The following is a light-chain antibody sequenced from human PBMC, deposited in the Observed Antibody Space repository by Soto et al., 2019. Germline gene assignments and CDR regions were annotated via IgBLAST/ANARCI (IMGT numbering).Light chain of an antibody. Sequence: QSALTQPPSASGSPGQSVTISCTGTSGDVGGYNYVSWYQQHPGKAPKLVIYEVSERPSGAPDRFSGSKSGNTASLTVSGLQAEDEAIYYCSSYAGSPVVFGGGTKLTVL. V-gene: IGLV2-8*01. CDR2: EVS. CDR1: SGDVGGYNY. J-gene: IGLJ2*01. CDR3: SSYAGSPVV.